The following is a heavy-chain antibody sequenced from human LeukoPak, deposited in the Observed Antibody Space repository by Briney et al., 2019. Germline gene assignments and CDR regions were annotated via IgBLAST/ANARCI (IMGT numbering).Heavy chain of an antibody. CDR2: ISSSGSTI. Sequence: PGGSLRLSCAASGFTFSDYYMSWIRQAPGKGLEWVSYISSSGSTIYYADSVKGRFTISRENAKNSLYLQMNSLRAEDTAVYYCARMSLVGYYYYYYMDVWGKGTTVTVSS. CDR1: GFTFSDYY. CDR3: ARMSLVGYYYYYYMDV. V-gene: IGHV3-11*04. J-gene: IGHJ6*03. D-gene: IGHD1-26*01.